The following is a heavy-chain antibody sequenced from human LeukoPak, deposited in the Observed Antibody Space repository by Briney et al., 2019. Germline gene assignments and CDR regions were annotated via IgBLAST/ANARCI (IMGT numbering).Heavy chain of an antibody. D-gene: IGHD3-10*01. Sequence: PGGSLRLSCAASGFTVSSNYMSWVRQAPGKGLEWVSVIYSGGSTYYADSVKGRFTISRDNSKNTLYLQMSSLRAEDTAVYYCARDMRGPIDYWGQGTLVTVSS. J-gene: IGHJ4*02. CDR3: ARDMRGPIDY. CDR2: IYSGGST. V-gene: IGHV3-53*01. CDR1: GFTVSSNY.